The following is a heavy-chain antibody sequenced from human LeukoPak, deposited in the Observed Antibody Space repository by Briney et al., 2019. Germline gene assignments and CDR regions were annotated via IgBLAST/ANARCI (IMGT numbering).Heavy chain of an antibody. Sequence: GGSLRLSCAASGFTFSSYAMSWVRRAPGKGLEWVSAISGSGGSTYYADSVKGRFTISRDNSKNTLYLQMNSLRAEDTAVYYCAKDRSLVVVIAILFDYWGQGTLVTVSS. D-gene: IGHD2-21*01. V-gene: IGHV3-23*01. J-gene: IGHJ4*02. CDR1: GFTFSSYA. CDR3: AKDRSLVVVIAILFDY. CDR2: ISGSGGST.